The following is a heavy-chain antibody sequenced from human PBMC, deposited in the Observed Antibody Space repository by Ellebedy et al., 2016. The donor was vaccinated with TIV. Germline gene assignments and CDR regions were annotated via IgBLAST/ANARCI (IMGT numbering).Heavy chain of an antibody. V-gene: IGHV3-15*07. CDR3: VREWGGDRRSNNYYYYGMDV. CDR1: GFTFSNAW. CDR2: IKGKTDGGTT. Sequence: GESLKISXAASGFTFSNAWMNWVRQAPGKGLEWVGRIKGKTDGGTTDYAAPVKGRFTISRDDSKNTLYLQMNSLKTEDTAVYYCVREWGGDRRSNNYYYYGMDVWGQGTTVTVSS. D-gene: IGHD2-21*01. J-gene: IGHJ6*02.